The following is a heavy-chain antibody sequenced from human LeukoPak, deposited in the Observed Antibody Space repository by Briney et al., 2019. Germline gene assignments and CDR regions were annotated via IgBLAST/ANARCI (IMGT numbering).Heavy chain of an antibody. D-gene: IGHD1-20*01. CDR2: IIPIFGIA. V-gene: IGHV1-69*04. J-gene: IGHJ5*02. Sequence: SVKVSCKASAGTFSSYAISWGRQAPGQGLEWMGRIIPIFGIANYAQKFQGRVTITADKSTSTAYMELSSLRCEDTAVYYCARDRYNWNDDPNWFDPWGQGTLVTVSS. CDR3: ARDRYNWNDDPNWFDP. CDR1: AGTFSSYA.